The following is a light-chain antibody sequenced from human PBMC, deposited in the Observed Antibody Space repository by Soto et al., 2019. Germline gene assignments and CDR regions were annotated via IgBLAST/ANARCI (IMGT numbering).Light chain of an antibody. CDR2: GAS. Sequence: EIVLTQSPGTLSLSPAERATLSCRASQIVSSSYLAWYQQKPGQAPRLLIYGASSRATVIPDRFSGSGSGTDFNLTISRLEPEVFAVYYCQQYGSSRTFGQGTKVEIK. CDR1: QIVSSSY. J-gene: IGKJ1*01. V-gene: IGKV3-20*01. CDR3: QQYGSSRT.